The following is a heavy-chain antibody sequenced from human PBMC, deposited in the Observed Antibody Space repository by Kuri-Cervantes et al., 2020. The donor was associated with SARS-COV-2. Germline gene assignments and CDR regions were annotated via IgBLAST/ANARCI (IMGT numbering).Heavy chain of an antibody. D-gene: IGHD1-14*01. CDR2: SNAGNGNT. Sequence: ASVKVSCKASGYTFTSYAMHWVRQAPGQRLEWMGWSNAGNGNTKYSQEFQGRVTITRNTSISTAYMELSSLRSEDTAVYYCATSYAAFLRYPFYWGQGTLVTVSS. CDR1: GYTFTSYA. CDR3: ATSYAAFLRYPFY. V-gene: IGHV1-3*02. J-gene: IGHJ4*02.